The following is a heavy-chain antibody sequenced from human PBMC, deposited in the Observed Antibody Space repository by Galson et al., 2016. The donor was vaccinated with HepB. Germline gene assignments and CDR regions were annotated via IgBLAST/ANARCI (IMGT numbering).Heavy chain of an antibody. CDR2: ISCSSSDT. CDR1: GFTFSDYY. D-gene: IGHD4-17*01. J-gene: IGHJ4*02. V-gene: IGHV3-11*03. Sequence: SLRLSCAASGFTFSDYYMTWIRQAPGKGLELVSYISCSSSDTNYADSVKGRFTISRDNAKNSLYLQMNSLRAEDTAVYYCARMRGDYDYWGQGTLVTVSS. CDR3: ARMRGDYDY.